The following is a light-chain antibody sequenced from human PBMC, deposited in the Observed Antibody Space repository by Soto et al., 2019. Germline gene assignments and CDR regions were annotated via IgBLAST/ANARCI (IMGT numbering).Light chain of an antibody. CDR3: HHYGNSHGT. V-gene: IGKV3-20*01. Sequence: VMPHTPATRSVSPAATATLSCRASQNIKTNLAWYQHKPGQAPRLLIYGASSRATGIPDRFSGSGSGTDFTLTISRLEPEDVAVYYCHHYGNSHGTFGQGTKVDIK. CDR2: GAS. CDR1: QNIKTN. J-gene: IGKJ1*01.